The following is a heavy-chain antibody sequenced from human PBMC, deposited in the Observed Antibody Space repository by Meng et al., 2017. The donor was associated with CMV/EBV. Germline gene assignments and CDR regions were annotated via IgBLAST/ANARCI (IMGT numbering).Heavy chain of an antibody. CDR1: GGTFSSYD. J-gene: IGHJ4*02. D-gene: IGHD5-12*01. CDR2: IIRIFGTA. V-gene: IGHV1-69*06. Sequence: GGTFSSYDISWVRQAPGQGLEWMGGIIRIFGTANYAQKFQGRVTITADKSTSTAYMERSRLRSEDTAVYYCARGRDEYSGYDEFDYWGQGTLVTVSS. CDR3: ARGRDEYSGYDEFDY.